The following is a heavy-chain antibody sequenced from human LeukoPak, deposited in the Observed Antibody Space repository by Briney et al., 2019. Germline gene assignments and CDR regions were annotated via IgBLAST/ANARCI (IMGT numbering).Heavy chain of an antibody. V-gene: IGHV4-59*01. CDR2: IHYTGSTNTGST. CDR1: GDSFTAYY. J-gene: IGHJ3*02. CDR3: ARGLWYYYAFDI. Sequence: SETLSLTCIVPGDSFTAYYWTFIRQPPGKGLQWIAYIHYTGSTNTGSTSYNPSLQGRVTISVDASKKQFSLRLNSVTAADTAVYYCARGLWYYYAFDIWGQGTMVTVSS. D-gene: IGHD2/OR15-2a*01.